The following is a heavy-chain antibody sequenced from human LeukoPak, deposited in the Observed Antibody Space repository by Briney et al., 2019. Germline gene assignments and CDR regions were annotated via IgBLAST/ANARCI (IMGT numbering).Heavy chain of an antibody. CDR2: ISGSGGST. CDR3: AKDPVGGYPHSYYFDY. CDR1: GFTFSSYA. D-gene: IGHD3-22*01. V-gene: IGHV3-23*01. Sequence: GGSLRLSCAASGFTFSSYAMSWVRQAPGKGLEWVSAISGSGGSTYYADSVKGRFTISRDNSKNTLYLQMNSLRAEDTAVYYCAKDPVGGYPHSYYFDYWGQGTLVTVSS. J-gene: IGHJ4*02.